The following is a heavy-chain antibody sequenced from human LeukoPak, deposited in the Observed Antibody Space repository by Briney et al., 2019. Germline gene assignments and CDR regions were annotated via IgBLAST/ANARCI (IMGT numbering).Heavy chain of an antibody. J-gene: IGHJ6*03. D-gene: IGHD2/OR15-2a*01. CDR1: GGSFSGYY. CDR2: INHSGST. CDR3: ARVNSEYYYYYYYMDV. Sequence: SETLSLTCAVYGGSFSGYYWSWIRQPPGKGLEWIGEINHSGSTNYNPSLKSRVTISVDTSKNQFSLKLSSVTAADTAVYYCARVNSEYYYYYYYMDVWGKGTTVTVSS. V-gene: IGHV4-34*01.